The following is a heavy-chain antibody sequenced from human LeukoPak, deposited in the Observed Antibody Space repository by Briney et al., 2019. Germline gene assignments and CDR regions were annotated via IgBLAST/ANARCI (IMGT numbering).Heavy chain of an antibody. CDR2: INPSSGGT. CDR3: ARSSERA. CDR1: GYTFTGYY. V-gene: IGHV1-2*02. Sequence: GASVKVSCKASGYTFTGYYMHWVRQAPGQGLEWMGWINPSSGGTNYAQRYQGRVTMTRDTSISTAYMGLNRLRSDDTAVYYCARSSERAWGQGTLVTVSS. D-gene: IGHD1-1*01. J-gene: IGHJ5*02.